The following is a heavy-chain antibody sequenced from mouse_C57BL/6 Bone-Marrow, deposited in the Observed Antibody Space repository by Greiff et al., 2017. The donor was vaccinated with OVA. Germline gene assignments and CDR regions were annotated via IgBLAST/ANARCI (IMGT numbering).Heavy chain of an antibody. V-gene: IGHV3-6*01. CDR2: ISYDGSN. CDR1: GYSITSGYY. CDR3: ESVTTDD. Sequence: EVKLEESGPGLVKPSPSLSLTCSVTGYSITSGYYWNWIRQSPGNKLEWMGYISYDGSNNYNPSLKNRISITRDTSKNQFFLKLNSVTTEGTATYYCESVTTDDWGTGTTVTVSS. D-gene: IGHD1-1*01. J-gene: IGHJ1*03.